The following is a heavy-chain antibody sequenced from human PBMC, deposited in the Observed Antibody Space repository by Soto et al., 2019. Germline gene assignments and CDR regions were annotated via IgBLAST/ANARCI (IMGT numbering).Heavy chain of an antibody. CDR3: ARADIVGSLSYYYYGMDV. CDR2: ISAFNGKT. Sequence: ASVKVSCKASGYTFTSYGISWVRQAPGQGLEWMGWISAFNGKTSYAQKFQGRVTMTTDTSTSTAYMELSSLRSEDTAVYYCARADIVGSLSYYYYGMDVWGQGTTVTVSS. CDR1: GYTFTSYG. J-gene: IGHJ6*02. D-gene: IGHD2-15*01. V-gene: IGHV1-18*01.